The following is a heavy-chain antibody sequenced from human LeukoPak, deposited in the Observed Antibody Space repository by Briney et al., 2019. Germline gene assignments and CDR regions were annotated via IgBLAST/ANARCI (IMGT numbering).Heavy chain of an antibody. V-gene: IGHV3-33*08. Sequence: GGSLRLSCAASGLTFSSYGMHWVRQAPGKGLEWVAVIWYDGSNKYYADSVKGRFTISRDNSKNTLYLQMNSLRAEDTAAYYCARDAAASFDYWGQGTLVTVSS. J-gene: IGHJ4*02. D-gene: IGHD2-2*01. CDR1: GLTFSSYG. CDR2: IWYDGSNK. CDR3: ARDAAASFDY.